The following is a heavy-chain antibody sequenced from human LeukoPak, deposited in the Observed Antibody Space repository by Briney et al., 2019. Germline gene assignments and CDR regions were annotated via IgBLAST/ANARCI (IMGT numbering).Heavy chain of an antibody. CDR2: VYYGGSTNTD. J-gene: IGHJ2*01. CDR3: ARPLAWYFHL. CDR1: GDSISSYD. V-gene: IGHV4-59*08. Sequence: PSETLSLTCSVSGDSISSYDWSWIRQSPGQGLEWIGCVYYGGSTNTDNYNPSFRSRVTISGDTSKNEVSLRLTSVAAADTAKYYCARPLAWYFHLWGRGTLVTVSS.